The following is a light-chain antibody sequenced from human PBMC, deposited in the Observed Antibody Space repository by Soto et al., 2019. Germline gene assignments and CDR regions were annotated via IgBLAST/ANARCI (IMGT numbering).Light chain of an antibody. Sequence: EIVMTQSPATLSVSPGERATLSCRASQSVSSKLAWYQQKPGQAPRLLIYGASTRATGIPARFSGSGSGTEFTLTIRSLQSEDFAVYYCQQYNNWPGTFGQGTQLEIK. J-gene: IGKJ2*01. CDR3: QQYNNWPGT. CDR2: GAS. CDR1: QSVSSK. V-gene: IGKV3-15*01.